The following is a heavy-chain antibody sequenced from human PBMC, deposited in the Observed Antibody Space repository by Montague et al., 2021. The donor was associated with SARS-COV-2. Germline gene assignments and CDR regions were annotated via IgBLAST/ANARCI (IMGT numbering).Heavy chain of an antibody. J-gene: IGHJ4*01. CDR3: ARGDYYDGTGYYDY. CDR2: IYYSGST. D-gene: IGHD3-22*01. CDR1: GGSISSYY. V-gene: IGHV4-59*01. Sequence: SETLSLTCTVSGGSISSYYWSWIRQPPGKGLEWIGYIYYSGSTNYNPSLKSRVTISVDTSKNQFSLQVRSVTAADTAVYYCARGDYYDGTGYYDYWGQGTLVTVSS.